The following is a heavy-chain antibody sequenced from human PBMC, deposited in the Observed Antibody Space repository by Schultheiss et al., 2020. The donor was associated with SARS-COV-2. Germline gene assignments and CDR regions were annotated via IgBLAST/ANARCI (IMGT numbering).Heavy chain of an antibody. CDR2: ISSNGGST. CDR3: VKEESSSWYSF. CDR1: GFTFSSYA. J-gene: IGHJ4*02. Sequence: GGSLRLSCSASGFTFSSYAMHWVRQAPGKGLEYVSAISSNGGSTYYADSVKGRFTISRDNAKNSLYLHMSSLRAEDTAVYYCVKEESSSWYSFWGQGALVTVSS. D-gene: IGHD6-13*01. V-gene: IGHV3-64D*09.